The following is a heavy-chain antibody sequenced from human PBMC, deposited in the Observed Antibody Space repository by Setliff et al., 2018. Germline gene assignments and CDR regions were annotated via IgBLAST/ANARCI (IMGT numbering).Heavy chain of an antibody. D-gene: IGHD3-22*01. Sequence: GESLKISCKGSGYSFTSYWIGWVRQMPGKGLEWMGIIYPGDSDTRYNPSFQGQVTISADKSISTAYLQWSSLKASDTAMYYCARGPYDSSGYYPYFDYWGQGTLVTVSS. CDR2: IYPGDSDT. CDR3: ARGPYDSSGYYPYFDY. CDR1: GYSFTSYW. J-gene: IGHJ4*02. V-gene: IGHV5-51*01.